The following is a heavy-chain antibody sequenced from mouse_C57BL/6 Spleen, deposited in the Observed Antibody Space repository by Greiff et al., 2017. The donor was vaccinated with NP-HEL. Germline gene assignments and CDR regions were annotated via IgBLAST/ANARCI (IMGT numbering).Heavy chain of an antibody. CDR3: ARRVYYGNYWYFDV. CDR2: ISNLAYSI. CDR1: GFTFSDYG. Sequence: VQLKESGGGLVQPGGSLKLSCAASGFTFSDYGMAWVRQAPRKGPEWVAFISNLAYSIYYADTLTGRFTISRENAKNTLYLEMRLLRSEDTAMYYCARRVYYGNYWYFDVWGTGTTVTVSS. V-gene: IGHV5-15*01. D-gene: IGHD2-1*01. J-gene: IGHJ1*03.